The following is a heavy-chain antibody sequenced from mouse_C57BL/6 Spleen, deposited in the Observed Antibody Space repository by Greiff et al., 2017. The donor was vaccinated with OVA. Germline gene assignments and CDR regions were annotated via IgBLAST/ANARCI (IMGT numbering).Heavy chain of an antibody. V-gene: IGHV2-2*01. D-gene: IGHD2-3*01. Sequence: QVHVKQSGPGLVQPSQSLSITCTVSGFSLTSYGVHWVRQSPGKGLEWLGVIWSGGSTDYNAAFISRLRISKDNSKSQVFFKMNSLQADDTAIYYCARSPPMIPTRAMDYWGQGTSVTVSS. J-gene: IGHJ4*01. CDR1: GFSLTSYG. CDR3: ARSPPMIPTRAMDY. CDR2: IWSGGST.